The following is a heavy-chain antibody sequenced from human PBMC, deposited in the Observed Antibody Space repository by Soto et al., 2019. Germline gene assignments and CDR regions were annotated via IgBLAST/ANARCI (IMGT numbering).Heavy chain of an antibody. CDR3: ARGGTGMAPGGPYYYYGLDV. CDR1: GFIVSSNY. Sequence: EVQLVESGGGLVQPGGSLRLSCAASGFIVSSNYMSWVRLVPGKGLEWVSVIYAGGSTNYADSVKGRFTISRDNSKNTLYLQMNSLRADDTAVYFCARGGTGMAPGGPYYYYGLDVWGQGTTVTVSS. D-gene: IGHD5-18*01. J-gene: IGHJ6*02. CDR2: IYAGGST. V-gene: IGHV3-66*01.